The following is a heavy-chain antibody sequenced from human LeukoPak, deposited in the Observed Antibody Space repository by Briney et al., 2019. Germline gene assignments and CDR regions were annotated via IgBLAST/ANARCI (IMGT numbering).Heavy chain of an antibody. J-gene: IGHJ5*02. CDR1: GGSISSSSYY. CDR2: IYYSGST. D-gene: IGHD6-13*01. V-gene: IGHV4-39*01. Sequence: SETLSLTCTVSGGSISSSSYYWGWIRQPPGKGLEWIGSIYYSGSTYYNPSLKSRVTISVDTSKNQFSLKLSSVTAADTAVYYCARRGAASWGWFDPWGQGTLVTISS. CDR3: ARRGAASWGWFDP.